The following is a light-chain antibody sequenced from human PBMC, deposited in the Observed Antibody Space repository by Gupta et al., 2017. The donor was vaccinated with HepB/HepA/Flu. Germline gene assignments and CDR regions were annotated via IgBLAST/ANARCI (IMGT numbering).Light chain of an antibody. CDR3: AAWDDSLNGVV. Sequence: QSVLTQPPSASGTPGQRVTISCSGSSCNIGSNTVHWYQQLPGTAPKLLIYSNNQRPSGVPDRFSGSKSGTSASLAISGLQSEDEADYYCAAWDDSLNGVVFGGGTKLTVL. CDR2: SNN. CDR1: SCNIGSNT. J-gene: IGLJ2*01. V-gene: IGLV1-44*01.